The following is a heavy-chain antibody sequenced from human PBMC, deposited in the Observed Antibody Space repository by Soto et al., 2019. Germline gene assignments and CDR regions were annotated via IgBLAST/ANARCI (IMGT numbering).Heavy chain of an antibody. J-gene: IGHJ4*02. Sequence: PGGSLRLSCAASGFTFSSSSMKWVRQAPGKGLEWVSSISSSSSYIYYADSVKGRFTISRDNAKNSLYLQMNSLRDEDTAVYYCARGRQYSSSWYEEYWGQGTLVTVSS. V-gene: IGHV3-21*01. D-gene: IGHD6-13*01. CDR2: ISSSSSYI. CDR1: GFTFSSSS. CDR3: ARGRQYSSSWYEEY.